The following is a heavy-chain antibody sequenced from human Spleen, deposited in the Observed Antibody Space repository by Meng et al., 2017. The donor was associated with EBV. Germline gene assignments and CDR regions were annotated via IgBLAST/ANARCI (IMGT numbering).Heavy chain of an antibody. V-gene: IGHV4-34*01. CDR1: VTSFSGYF. D-gene: IGHD6-6*01. CDR3: AKGRTVARSPWFDP. Sequence: PWCAGLLKPSETLSLTCAVFVTSFSGYFCSWIRQSPGKRLEWIGEINHSGSTSYSPSLKSRVAISVDTSKNQFSLKLRSVTAADTAVYYCAKGRTVARSPWFDPWGQGALVTVSS. J-gene: IGHJ5*02. CDR2: INHSGST.